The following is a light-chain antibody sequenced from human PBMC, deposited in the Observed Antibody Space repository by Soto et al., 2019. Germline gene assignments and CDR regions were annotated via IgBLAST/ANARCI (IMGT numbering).Light chain of an antibody. Sequence: QSVLTQSPSASASLGASVNLTCTRSSGHSSYAIAWHQQQPEKGPRYLMKLNSDGSHSKGDGIPDCFSGSSSGAERYLTISRLQYEDDADYYCSTWGNGIRVFGGGTKLTVL. CDR2: LNSDGSH. CDR1: SGHSSYA. V-gene: IGLV4-69*01. CDR3: STWGNGIRV. J-gene: IGLJ3*02.